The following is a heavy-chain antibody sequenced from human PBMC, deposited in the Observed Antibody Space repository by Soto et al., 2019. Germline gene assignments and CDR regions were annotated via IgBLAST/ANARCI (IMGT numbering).Heavy chain of an antibody. CDR3: ALLSCSSSTSSFPGRFDP. Sequence: SETLSLTCTVSGDSISGGASFWSWIRQPPGKGLEWIANVYYSGSSYYNPSLKSRPTISVDTTKNQFSLQLKSMTAADTAVYYCALLSCSSSTSSFPGRFDPLGQGPLVT. CDR2: VYYSGSS. D-gene: IGHD2-2*01. J-gene: IGHJ5*02. V-gene: IGHV4-30-4*01. CDR1: GDSISGGASF.